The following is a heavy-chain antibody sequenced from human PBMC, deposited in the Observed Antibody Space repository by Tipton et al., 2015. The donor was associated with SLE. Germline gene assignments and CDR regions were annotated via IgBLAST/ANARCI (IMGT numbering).Heavy chain of an antibody. D-gene: IGHD3-3*02. CDR3: ARDKSSHSKYILDY. CDR2: SNHSGTT. CDR1: NGSISGYY. Sequence: TLSLTCTVYNGSISGYYWSWIRQSPEKGLEWIGESNHSGTTNSNPSLKSRVTMSVDTSKNQFSLNLTSVTAADTAVYYCARDKSSHSKYILDYWGQGTLVTVSS. J-gene: IGHJ4*02. V-gene: IGHV4-34*01.